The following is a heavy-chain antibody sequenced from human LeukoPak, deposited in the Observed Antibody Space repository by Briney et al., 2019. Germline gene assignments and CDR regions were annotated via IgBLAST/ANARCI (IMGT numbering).Heavy chain of an antibody. Sequence: SETLSLTCTVSGGSISSYYWSWIRQPPGKGLEWIGYIYHSGSTNYNPSLKSRVTISVDTSKNEFSLKLTSVTAADTAVYYCAREANYYGSGSYFEGTFDYWGQGPLVTVSS. CDR3: AREANYYGSGSYFEGTFDY. CDR2: IYHSGST. CDR1: GGSISSYY. J-gene: IGHJ4*02. D-gene: IGHD3-10*01. V-gene: IGHV4-59*01.